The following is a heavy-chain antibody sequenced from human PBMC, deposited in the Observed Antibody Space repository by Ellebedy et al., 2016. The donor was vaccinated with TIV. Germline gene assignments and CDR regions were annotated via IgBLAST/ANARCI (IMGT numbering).Heavy chain of an antibody. CDR3: ARLPRTGTEGRGWVGP. CDR1: GGSGISGNYY. D-gene: IGHD1-14*01. CDR2: IFSGETT. J-gene: IGHJ5*02. Sequence: SETLSLXXTVSGGSGISGNYYWGWIRQSPGKGLELIGNIFSGETTYYNPSLKSRVTISVDTSKNQFSLKVASVTAADTAVYYCARLPRTGTEGRGWVGPWGQGTLVTVSS. V-gene: IGHV4-39*01.